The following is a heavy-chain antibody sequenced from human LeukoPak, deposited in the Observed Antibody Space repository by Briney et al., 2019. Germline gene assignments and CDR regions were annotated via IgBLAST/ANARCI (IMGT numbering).Heavy chain of an antibody. D-gene: IGHD3-22*01. V-gene: IGHV1-8*01. CDR3: ARGPSPYYYDSSGYYS. J-gene: IGHJ4*02. CDR1: GYTFTSYD. Sequence: ASVKVSCKASGYTFTSYDINWVRQAPGQGLEWMGWMNPNSGNTGYAQKFQGRVTMTRNTSISTAYMELSSLRSEDTAVYYCARGPSPYYYDSSGYYSWGQGTLVTVSS. CDR2: MNPNSGNT.